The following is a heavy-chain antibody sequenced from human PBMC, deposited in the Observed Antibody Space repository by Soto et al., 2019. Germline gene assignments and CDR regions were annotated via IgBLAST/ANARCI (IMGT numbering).Heavy chain of an antibody. D-gene: IGHD3-22*01. CDR2: ISGSGGTT. Sequence: PGGSLRLSCTTSGFTFSSYAMSWVRQAPGKGLEWVSAISGSGGTTYYADSVKGRFTISRDNSKNTLYLRMSSLRAEDSAVYYCAKDPYDTSGYYSSYLGQGTLVTVSS. CDR3: AKDPYDTSGYYSSY. V-gene: IGHV3-23*01. J-gene: IGHJ4*02. CDR1: GFTFSSYA.